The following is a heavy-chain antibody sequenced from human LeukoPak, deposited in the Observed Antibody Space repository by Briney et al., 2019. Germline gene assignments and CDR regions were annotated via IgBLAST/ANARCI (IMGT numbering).Heavy chain of an antibody. V-gene: IGHV3-23*01. CDR3: AKDGLYYDGSEHVYYFDS. Sequence: PGGSLRLSCAASGFTFSRSAMTWVRQGPGTGLEFVASIIYSGGATYCADSVKGRFTISRDNSKNTLYLQMNSLRAEDTALYHCAKDGLYYDGSEHVYYFDSWGQGTLVTVSS. CDR2: IIYSGGAT. CDR1: GFTFSRSA. J-gene: IGHJ4*02. D-gene: IGHD3-22*01.